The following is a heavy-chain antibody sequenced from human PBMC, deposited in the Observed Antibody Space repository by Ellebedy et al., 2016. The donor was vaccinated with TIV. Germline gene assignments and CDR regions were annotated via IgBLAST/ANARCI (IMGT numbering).Heavy chain of an antibody. D-gene: IGHD2-8*01. CDR3: TRGRSMVDY. CDR2: INPNSGGT. CDR1: GYTFTGYY. Sequence: AASVKVSCKASGYTFTGYYVHWVRQAPGQGLEWMGWINPNSGGTNYAQKFQGWVTMTRDTSITTAYMELSRLRSDDTAVYYCTRGRSMVDYWGQGTLVTVSS. V-gene: IGHV1-2*04. J-gene: IGHJ4*02.